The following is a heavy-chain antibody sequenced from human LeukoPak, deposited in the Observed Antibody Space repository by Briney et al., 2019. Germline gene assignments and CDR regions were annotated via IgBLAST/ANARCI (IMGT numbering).Heavy chain of an antibody. Sequence: GGSLRLSCAASGFTFSNHWMHWVRQAPGKGLMWVSRINRDGSRTDYADSVKGRFTISRDNAKNTLYLQLNSLRAEDTAVYYCARVVRAARRADPYYFDYWGQGTLVTVSS. CDR2: INRDGSRT. V-gene: IGHV3-74*01. D-gene: IGHD6-6*01. J-gene: IGHJ4*02. CDR1: GFTFSNHW. CDR3: ARVVRAARRADPYYFDY.